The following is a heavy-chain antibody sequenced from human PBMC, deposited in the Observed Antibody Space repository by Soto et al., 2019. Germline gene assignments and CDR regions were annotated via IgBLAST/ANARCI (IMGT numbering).Heavy chain of an antibody. CDR1: RFTFPRYA. Sequence: LVKVSCKAYRFTFPRYAMSWVRPAPIQRGEWRGWLSAYKDNTNYAQKLQGRVTMTTDTSTDTAYMQLKSLRSDDTAVYYCARAGSYYDFWSCFYVMDVWGQGSTVTVSS. CDR2: LSAYKDNT. CDR3: ARAGSYYDFWSCFYVMDV. D-gene: IGHD3-3*01. J-gene: IGHJ6*02. V-gene: IGHV1-18*01.